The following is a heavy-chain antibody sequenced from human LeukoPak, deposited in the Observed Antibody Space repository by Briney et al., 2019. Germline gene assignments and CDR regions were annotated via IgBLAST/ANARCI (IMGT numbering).Heavy chain of an antibody. CDR3: ALRGASGRFY. Sequence: GGSLRLSSAASRFTFSPYTTNWVRPAPGKGLEWVSAVSGSGDSAYYADSVKGRFTISRDNSKNTLYLQMSSLRAEDTAVYYGALRGASGRFYWGQGTLVTVSS. CDR2: VSGSGDSA. J-gene: IGHJ4*02. D-gene: IGHD2-15*01. V-gene: IGHV3-23*01. CDR1: RFTFSPYT.